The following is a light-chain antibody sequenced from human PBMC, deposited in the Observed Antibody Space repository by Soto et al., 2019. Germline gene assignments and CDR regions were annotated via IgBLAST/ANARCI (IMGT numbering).Light chain of an antibody. CDR2: GVS. CDR3: QQYNNWPFS. J-gene: IGKJ5*01. Sequence: EIVMTQSPATLSVSPGARATLSCRAGQGVTTNFAWYQQKSGQSPRLLIYGVSIRATGVPARFSGTGSETDFTLTISGLQSEDAAVYFCQQYNNWPFSLGQGTRLEIK. V-gene: IGKV3-15*01. CDR1: QGVTTN.